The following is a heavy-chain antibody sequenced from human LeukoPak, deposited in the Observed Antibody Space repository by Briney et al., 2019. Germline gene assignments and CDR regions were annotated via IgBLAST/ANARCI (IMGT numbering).Heavy chain of an antibody. J-gene: IGHJ4*02. D-gene: IGHD6-13*01. CDR3: ARDAFGYSSSWYEVDY. Sequence: SETLSLTCAVSGGSISSSNWWSWVRPPPGKGLEWIGEIHHSGSTNYNPSLKGRVTISVDKSKNQFSLKLSSVTAADTAVYYCARDAFGYSSSWYEVDYWGQGTLVTVSS. CDR1: GGSISSSNW. V-gene: IGHV4-4*02. CDR2: IHHSGST.